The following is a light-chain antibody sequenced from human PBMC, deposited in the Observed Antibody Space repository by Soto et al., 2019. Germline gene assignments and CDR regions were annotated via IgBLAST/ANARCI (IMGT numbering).Light chain of an antibody. J-gene: IGLJ2*01. CDR2: DVN. V-gene: IGLV2-8*01. CDR1: SSDVGGYDY. CDR3: ASYAGSSTPA. Sequence: QSALTQPPSVSGSPGQSVAISCSGTSSDVGGYDYVSWYQQHPGKAPKLIIYDVNKRPSGVPDRFFGSKSGNTASLTVSGLQAEDEADYYCASYAGSSTPAFGGGTKLTVL.